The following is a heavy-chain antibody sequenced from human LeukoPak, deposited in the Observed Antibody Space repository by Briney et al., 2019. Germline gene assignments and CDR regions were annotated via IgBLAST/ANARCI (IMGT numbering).Heavy chain of an antibody. D-gene: IGHD3-3*01. V-gene: IGHV4-61*01. J-gene: IGHJ4*02. CDR1: GVSVSSGPYY. CDR2: IYYSGTT. CDR3: ARISYDFWSDIEDY. Sequence: SETLSLTCTVSGVSVSSGPYYWSWLRQPPGKGLEWIGHIYYSGTTNYNPSLKSRVTISVDTSKNQFSLKLSSVTAADTAVYYCARISYDFWSDIEDYWGQGTLVTVSS.